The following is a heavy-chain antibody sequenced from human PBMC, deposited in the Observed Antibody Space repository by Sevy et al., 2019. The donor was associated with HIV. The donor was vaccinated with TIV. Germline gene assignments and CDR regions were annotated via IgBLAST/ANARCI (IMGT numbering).Heavy chain of an antibody. J-gene: IGHJ6*02. Sequence: GGSLRLSCAASGFTFSNAWMSWVRQAPGKGLEWVGRIKSKTDGGTTDYAAPVKGRFTISRDDSKNTLYLQMNSLKTEDTAVYYCTTYDSVVDYYYGIDVWGQGTTVTVSS. V-gene: IGHV3-15*01. D-gene: IGHD3-10*01. CDR3: TTYDSVVDYYYGIDV. CDR1: GFTFSNAW. CDR2: IKSKTDGGTT.